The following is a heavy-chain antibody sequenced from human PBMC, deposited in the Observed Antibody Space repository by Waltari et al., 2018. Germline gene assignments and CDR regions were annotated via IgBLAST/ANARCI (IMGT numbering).Heavy chain of an antibody. CDR2: IKSKAAGGTI. J-gene: IGHJ4*02. Sequence: EVQLVESGGGLVKPGGSLRLSCAASGFPCINVWRTWVRQAPGKGLEWVGRIKSKAAGGTIEYAAPVEGRFTISRDDSKNTMYMQMNNLKTEDTAMYYCATVVKTPSGYDYWGQGTLVTVSS. CDR1: GFPCINVW. CDR3: ATVVKTPSGYDY. D-gene: IGHD3-9*01. V-gene: IGHV3-15*01.